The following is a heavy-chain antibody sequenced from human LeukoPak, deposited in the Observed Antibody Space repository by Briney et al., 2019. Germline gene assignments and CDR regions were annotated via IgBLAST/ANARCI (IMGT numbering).Heavy chain of an antibody. J-gene: IGHJ4*02. D-gene: IGHD3-22*01. Sequence: PGGSLRLSCAASGFTFSSYAISWVRQAPGQGLEWMGRIIPILGIANYAQKFQGRVTITADKSTSTAYMELSSLRSEDTAVYYCATYYLGGYDSSGYTLNAFDYWGQGTLVTVSS. CDR3: ATYYLGGYDSSGYTLNAFDY. CDR2: IIPILGIA. CDR1: GFTFSSYA. V-gene: IGHV1-69*04.